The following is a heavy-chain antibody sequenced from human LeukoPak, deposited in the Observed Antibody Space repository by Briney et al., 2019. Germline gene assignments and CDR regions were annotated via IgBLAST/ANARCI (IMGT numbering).Heavy chain of an antibody. CDR3: ARTTHLGYCSSTSCYYYYYMDV. J-gene: IGHJ6*03. D-gene: IGHD2-2*01. CDR1: GYTFTSYD. Sequence: ASVKVSCKASGYTFTSYDINWVRQATGQGLEWMGWMNPNSGNTGYAQKFQGRVTMTRNTSISTAYMELSSLRSEDTAVYYCARTTHLGYCSSTSCYYYYYMDVWGKGTTVTISS. V-gene: IGHV1-8*01. CDR2: MNPNSGNT.